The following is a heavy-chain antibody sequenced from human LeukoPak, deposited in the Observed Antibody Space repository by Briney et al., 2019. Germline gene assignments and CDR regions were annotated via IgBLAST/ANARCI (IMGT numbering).Heavy chain of an antibody. V-gene: IGHV4-39*01. CDR2: MYYTGST. Sequence: PSETLSLTCTVSGGSISSSIYYWGWIRQPPGKGLEWIGSMYYTGSTYYNPSLKSRLTMSVDTSKNQFSLKLSSVTAADTAVYFCARHQLYYFDYWGQGTLVTVSS. J-gene: IGHJ4*02. D-gene: IGHD6-6*01. CDR1: GGSISSSIYY. CDR3: ARHQLYYFDY.